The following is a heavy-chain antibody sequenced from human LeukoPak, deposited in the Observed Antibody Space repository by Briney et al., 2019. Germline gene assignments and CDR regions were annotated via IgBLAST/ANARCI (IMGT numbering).Heavy chain of an antibody. Sequence: SETLSLTCTVSGGSISSGDYYWSWIRQPPGKGLEWIGYIYYSGSTYYNPSLKSRVTISVDTSKNQFSLKLSSVTAADTAVYYCAREEFYYGSGCYYYYGMDVWGKGTTVTVSS. CDR2: IYYSGST. V-gene: IGHV4-30-4*01. D-gene: IGHD3-10*01. J-gene: IGHJ6*04. CDR1: GGSISSGDYY. CDR3: AREEFYYGSGCYYYYGMDV.